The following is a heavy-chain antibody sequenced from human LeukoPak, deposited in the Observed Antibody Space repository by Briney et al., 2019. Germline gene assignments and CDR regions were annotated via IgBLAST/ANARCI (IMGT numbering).Heavy chain of an antibody. CDR3: ARVTYYYDSSGTDY. CDR1: GGSISSYY. V-gene: IGHV4-59*01. J-gene: IGHJ4*02. CDR2: IYYSGST. Sequence: SETLSLTCTVSGGSISSYYWSWIRQPPGKGLEWIGYIYYSGSTNYNPSLKSRVTISVDTSKNQFSLKLSSVTAADTAVYYCARVTYYYDSSGTDYWGQGTLVTVSS. D-gene: IGHD3-22*01.